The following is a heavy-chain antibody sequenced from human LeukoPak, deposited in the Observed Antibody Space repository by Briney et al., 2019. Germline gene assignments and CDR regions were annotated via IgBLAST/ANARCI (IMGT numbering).Heavy chain of an antibody. D-gene: IGHD3-22*01. CDR3: TTGFRDRSGYYNFDY. CDR1: GFTFRNAW. CDR2: IKSKTDGGTI. V-gene: IGHV3-15*01. J-gene: IGHJ4*02. Sequence: GGSLRLSCAASGFTFRNAWMNWVRQSPGKGLEWVGRIKSKTDGGTIDYGAPVKGRFTISRDDSKNTLFLQMNSLKAEDTAMYHCTTGFRDRSGYYNFDYWGQGTLVTVSS.